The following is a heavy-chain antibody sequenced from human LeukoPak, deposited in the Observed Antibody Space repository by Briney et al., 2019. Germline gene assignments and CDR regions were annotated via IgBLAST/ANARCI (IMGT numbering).Heavy chain of an antibody. D-gene: IGHD3-22*01. V-gene: IGHV1-69*05. CDR1: GGTFSSHA. Sequence: SVKVSSKASGGTFSSHAISWVRQAPGQGLEWMGRIIPIFGTANYAQKFQGRVTITTDESTSTAYMELSSLRSEDTAVYYCASCSYDSSGYYYLSYFDYWGQGTLVTVSS. J-gene: IGHJ4*02. CDR2: IIPIFGTA. CDR3: ASCSYDSSGYYYLSYFDY.